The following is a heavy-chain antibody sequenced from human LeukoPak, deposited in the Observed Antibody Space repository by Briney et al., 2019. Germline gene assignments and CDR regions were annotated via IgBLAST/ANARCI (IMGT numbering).Heavy chain of an antibody. J-gene: IGHJ3*02. CDR1: GFTFSSYG. CDR2: ISYDGSNK. CDR3: ARGVRGGPDAFDI. V-gene: IGHV3-30*03. Sequence: PGGSLRLSCAASGFTFSSYGMHWVRQAPGKGLEWVAVISYDGSNKYYADSVKGRFTISRDNSKNTLYLQMNSLRAEDTAVYYCARGVRGGPDAFDIWGQGTMVTVSS. D-gene: IGHD3-22*01.